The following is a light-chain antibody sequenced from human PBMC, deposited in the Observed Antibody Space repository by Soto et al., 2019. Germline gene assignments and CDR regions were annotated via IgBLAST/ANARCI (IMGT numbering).Light chain of an antibody. CDR2: GAS. Sequence: VVLTQSPGTLSLSPWERATLSCRASQSISSGYLAWYQQKPGQAPRLLIYGASSRATGIPDRFSGSGSGTDFTLTISRLEPEDIAVFYCQQYGSSPWTFGQGTKVDIK. CDR3: QQYGSSPWT. CDR1: QSISSGY. V-gene: IGKV3-20*01. J-gene: IGKJ1*01.